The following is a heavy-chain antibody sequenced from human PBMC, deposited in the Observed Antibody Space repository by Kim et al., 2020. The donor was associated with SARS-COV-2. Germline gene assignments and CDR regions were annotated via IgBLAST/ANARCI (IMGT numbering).Heavy chain of an antibody. CDR3: ARGYCSGGSCFLSY. J-gene: IGHJ4*02. CDR2: INHSGST. Sequence: SETLSLTCAVYGGSFSGYYWSWIRQPPGKGLEWIGEINHSGSTNYNPSLKSRVTISVDTSKNQFSLKLSSVTAADTAVYYCARGYCSGGSCFLSYWGQGTLVTVSS. V-gene: IGHV4-34*01. CDR1: GGSFSGYY. D-gene: IGHD2-15*01.